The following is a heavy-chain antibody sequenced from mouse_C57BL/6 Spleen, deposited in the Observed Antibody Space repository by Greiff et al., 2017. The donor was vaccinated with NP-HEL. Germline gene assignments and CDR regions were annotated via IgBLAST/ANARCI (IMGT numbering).Heavy chain of an antibody. D-gene: IGHD2-10*01. J-gene: IGHJ4*01. V-gene: IGHV1-52*01. CDR3: ARTGTYSFYAMDY. CDR2: IDPSDSET. CDR1: GYTFTSYW. Sequence: QVQLQQPGAELVRPGSSVKLSCKASGYTFTSYWMHWVKQRPIQGLEWIGNIDPSDSETHYNQKFKDKATLTVDKSSSTAYMQLSSLTSEDSAVYYCARTGTYSFYAMDYWGQGTSVTVSS.